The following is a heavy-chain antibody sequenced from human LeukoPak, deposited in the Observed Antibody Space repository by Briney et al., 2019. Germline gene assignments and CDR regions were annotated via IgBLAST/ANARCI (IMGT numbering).Heavy chain of an antibody. Sequence: GGSLRLTCAASGFTVSNNYMSWVRQAPGKGLEWVSLIYTSGSTFYADSVMGRFTISRDNSKNTLYLQMNSLRAEDAAVYYCTRDRAGTQFWVEFDLWGQGTLVTVSS. D-gene: IGHD3-10*01. CDR2: IYTSGST. V-gene: IGHV3-66*02. CDR1: GFTVSNNY. J-gene: IGHJ5*02. CDR3: TRDRAGTQFWVEFDL.